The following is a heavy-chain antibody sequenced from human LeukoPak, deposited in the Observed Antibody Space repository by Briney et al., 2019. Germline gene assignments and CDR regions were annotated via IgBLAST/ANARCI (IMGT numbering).Heavy chain of an antibody. CDR1: GYSISSGYY. CDR2: IYHSGST. CDR3: ARALRLGVAVAEAYYFDY. D-gene: IGHD6-19*01. Sequence: SETLSLTCTVSGYSISSGYYWGWIRQPPGKGLEWIGSIYHSGSTYYNPSLKSRVTISVDTSKNQFSLKLSSVTAADTAVYYCARALRLGVAVAEAYYFDYWGQGTLVTVSS. V-gene: IGHV4-38-2*02. J-gene: IGHJ4*02.